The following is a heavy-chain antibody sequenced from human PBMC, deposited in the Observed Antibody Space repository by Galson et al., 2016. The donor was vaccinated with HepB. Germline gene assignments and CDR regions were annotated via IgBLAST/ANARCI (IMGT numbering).Heavy chain of an antibody. D-gene: IGHD3-22*01. V-gene: IGHV1-18*01. CDR1: GYSFSSYG. J-gene: IGHJ6*02. CDR2: ISTYNDYT. Sequence: SVKVSCKASGYSFSSYGITWVRQAPGQGLEWLGWISTYNDYTYYAQRLQGRVYMTTDTSTRTVYMELRSLSSDDTAVYYCARGGYYDSSGRRDYHYYGLGVLGQGTTVTVSS. CDR3: ARGGYYDSSGRRDYHYYGLGV.